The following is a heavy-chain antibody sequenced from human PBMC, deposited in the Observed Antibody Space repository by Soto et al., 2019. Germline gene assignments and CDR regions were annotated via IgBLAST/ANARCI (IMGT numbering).Heavy chain of an antibody. CDR2: IIPIFGTA. J-gene: IGHJ4*02. D-gene: IGHD3-10*01. CDR3: ANYDYGSGSYNFDC. Sequence: ASVKVSCKASGGTFSSYAISWVRQAPGQGLEWMGGIIPIFGTANYAQKFQGRVTITADKSTSTAYMELSSLRSEDTAVYYCANYDYGSGSYNFDCWGQGTLVTVSS. V-gene: IGHV1-69*06. CDR1: GGTFSSYA.